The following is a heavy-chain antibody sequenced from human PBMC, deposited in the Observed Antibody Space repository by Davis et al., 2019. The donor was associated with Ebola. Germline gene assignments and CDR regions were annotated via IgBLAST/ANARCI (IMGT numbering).Heavy chain of an antibody. J-gene: IGHJ6*02. CDR2: INAGNGNT. Sequence: AASVKVSCKASGYTFTSYAMHWVRQAPGQRLEWMGWINAGNGNTKYSQKFQGRVTITRDTSASTAYMELSSLRSEDTAVYYCARALHYYYGMDVWGQGTTVTVSS. CDR1: GYTFTSYA. V-gene: IGHV1-3*01. CDR3: ARALHYYYGMDV.